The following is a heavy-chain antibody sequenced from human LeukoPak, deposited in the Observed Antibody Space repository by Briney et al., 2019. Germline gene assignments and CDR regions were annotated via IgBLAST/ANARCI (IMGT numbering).Heavy chain of an antibody. Sequence: GGSLKLSCIASGLTFNSQWKHWVRQAPGEGQVWVSRVDNNGNAATYADAVKGRFTISRDNAKNTLYLQMNSLRAEDTAIYYCARDTPNSGLNVDFDSWGQGTLVAVSP. CDR2: VDNNGNAA. CDR1: GLTFNSQW. J-gene: IGHJ4*02. V-gene: IGHV3-74*01. CDR3: ARDTPNSGLNVDFDS. D-gene: IGHD2-15*01.